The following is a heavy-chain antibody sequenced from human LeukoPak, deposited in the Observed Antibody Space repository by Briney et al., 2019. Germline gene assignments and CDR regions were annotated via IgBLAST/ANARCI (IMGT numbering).Heavy chain of an antibody. V-gene: IGHV3-66*04. D-gene: IGHD1-26*01. CDR2: IYSGGDT. CDR3: ARRSGEGYFDC. Sequence: GGSLRLSCAASGFTVSSNYMTWVRQAPGRGLEWLSVIYSGGDTYYADSVKGRFTISRDNSKNTLYLQMNSLRAEDTAVYYCARRSGEGYFDCWGQGTLVTVSS. CDR1: GFTVSSNY. J-gene: IGHJ4*02.